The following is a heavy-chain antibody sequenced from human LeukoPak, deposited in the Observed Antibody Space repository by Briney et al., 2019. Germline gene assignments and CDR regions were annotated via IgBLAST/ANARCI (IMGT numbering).Heavy chain of an antibody. Sequence: GGSLRLSCAASGFTFSSYAMSWVRQAPGEGLEWVSAISGSGGSTYYADSVKGRFTISRDNSKNTLYLQMNSLRAEDTAVYYCARDRDYGGPYFDYWGQGTLVTVSS. D-gene: IGHD4-23*01. J-gene: IGHJ4*02. CDR2: ISGSGGST. CDR3: ARDRDYGGPYFDY. V-gene: IGHV3-23*01. CDR1: GFTFSSYA.